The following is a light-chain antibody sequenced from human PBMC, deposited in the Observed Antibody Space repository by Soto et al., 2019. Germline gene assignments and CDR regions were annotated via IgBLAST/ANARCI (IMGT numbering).Light chain of an antibody. V-gene: IGLV1-44*01. CDR3: AAWDDSLNGWV. J-gene: IGLJ3*02. CDR2: NNN. CDR1: RSNIESNT. Sequence: QSVLTQPPSASGTPGQRVTISCSGSRSNIESNTVNWYQPLPGTAPKLLIFNNNQWPSGVPDRFSGSKSGTSASLAISGLQSGDEADYYCAAWDDSLNGWVFGGGTKLTVL.